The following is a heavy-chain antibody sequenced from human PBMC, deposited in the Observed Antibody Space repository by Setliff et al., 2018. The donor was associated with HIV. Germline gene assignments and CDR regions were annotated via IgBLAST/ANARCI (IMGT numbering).Heavy chain of an antibody. CDR1: GYSISSGYY. D-gene: IGHD5-18*01. CDR3: ARVPRQLLKGAAAYFDY. CDR2: IYHSGST. J-gene: IGHJ4*02. Sequence: SETLSLTCAVSGYSISSGYYWGWIRQPPGKGLEWIGSIYHSGSTYYNPSLKGRVTISVDTSKNQFSLKLSSVTAADTAVYYSARVPRQLLKGAAAYFDYWGQGILGTVAS. V-gene: IGHV4-38-2*01.